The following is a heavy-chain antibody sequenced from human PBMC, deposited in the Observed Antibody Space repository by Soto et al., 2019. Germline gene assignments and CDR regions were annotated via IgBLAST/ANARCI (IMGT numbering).Heavy chain of an antibody. Sequence: EVQLVESGGGLVQPGGSLRLSCAASGFTFSSNWMSWVRQAPGKGVEWVANVKQDGSERYYVASVKGRFTISRDNAKNSLYLEMNSLRAEDTAVYYCVRDDRWGQGTLVTVSS. CDR3: VRDDR. J-gene: IGHJ5*02. CDR1: GFTFSSNW. CDR2: VKQDGSER. V-gene: IGHV3-7*01.